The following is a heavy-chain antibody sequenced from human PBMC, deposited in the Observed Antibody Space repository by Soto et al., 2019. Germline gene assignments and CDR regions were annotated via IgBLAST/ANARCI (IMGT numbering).Heavy chain of an antibody. CDR1: GYTFTSHN. Sequence: QVQLVQSGPEMKWPGASVKVSCQASGYTFTSHNISWVRQAPGQGLEWMGWISPYSGNTDYAQNLQGSVTMTTDTLTSTAYMELRSLRSDDAAVYYCARDKQERLFYYYYGLDVWGQGTTVTVSS. CDR3: ARDKQERLFYYYYGLDV. D-gene: IGHD1-1*01. V-gene: IGHV1-18*04. J-gene: IGHJ6*02. CDR2: ISPYSGNT.